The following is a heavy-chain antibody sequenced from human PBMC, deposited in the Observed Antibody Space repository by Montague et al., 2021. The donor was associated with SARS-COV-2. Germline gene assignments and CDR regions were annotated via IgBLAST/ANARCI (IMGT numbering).Heavy chain of an antibody. J-gene: IGHJ4*02. CDR1: GGSINNYF. CDR2: MHTTGST. CDR3: ARTVDMARQATIES. V-gene: IGHV4-59*01. Sequence: SETLSLTCSVSGGSINNYFWGWIRQSPGKGLEWVGYMHTTGSTAYNHSLKSRVTISVDASKTNISLKLSSVSAADTALYYCARTVDMARQATIESWGQGTLVTVSS. D-gene: IGHD5-24*01.